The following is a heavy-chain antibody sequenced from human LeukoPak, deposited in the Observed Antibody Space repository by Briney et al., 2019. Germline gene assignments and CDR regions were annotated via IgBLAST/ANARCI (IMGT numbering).Heavy chain of an antibody. D-gene: IGHD3-22*01. J-gene: IGHJ4*02. CDR1: GGTFSRNA. CDR2: IIPIFGTA. V-gene: IGHV1-69*13. Sequence: ASVKVSCKASGGTFSRNAISWVRQAPGQGLEWMGGIIPIFGTANYAQKFQGRVTITADESTSTAYMELSSLRSEDTAVYYCAREGDSYYYDSSGYFFDYWGQGTLVTVSS. CDR3: AREGDSYYYDSSGYFFDY.